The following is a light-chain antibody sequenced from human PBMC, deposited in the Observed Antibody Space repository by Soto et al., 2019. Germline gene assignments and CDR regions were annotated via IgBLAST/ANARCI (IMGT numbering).Light chain of an antibody. CDR3: SSYTSTNTLV. CDR1: SSDVGAYNY. V-gene: IGLV2-14*01. J-gene: IGLJ2*01. CDR2: DVS. Sequence: QSALTQPASVSGSPGQKITISCTGTSSDVGAYNYVSWYQQYPGKAPKLIIYDVSNRTSGVSNRFSGSKSGNTASLTISGLQAEDEADYYCSSYTSTNTLVFGGGTKVTVL.